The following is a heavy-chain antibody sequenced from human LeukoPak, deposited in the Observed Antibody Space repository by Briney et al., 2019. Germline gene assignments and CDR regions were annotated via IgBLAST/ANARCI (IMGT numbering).Heavy chain of an antibody. D-gene: IGHD1-1*01. Sequence: GGSLRLSCAASGFTFSNAWMSWVRQAPGKGLEWVSYISSSSSTIYYADSVKGRFTISRDNAKNSLYLQMNSLRDEDTAVYYCARDLDIPGCPGFWGQGTLVTVSS. CDR2: ISSSSSTI. CDR1: GFTFSNAW. CDR3: ARDLDIPGCPGF. J-gene: IGHJ4*02. V-gene: IGHV3-48*02.